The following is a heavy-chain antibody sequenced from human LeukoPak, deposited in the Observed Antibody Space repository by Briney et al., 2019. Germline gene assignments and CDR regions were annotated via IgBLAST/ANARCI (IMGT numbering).Heavy chain of an antibody. J-gene: IGHJ3*02. CDR2: IYYTGST. V-gene: IGHV4-59*01. CDR3: ARPSRSISTAGAFDI. CDR1: GASISNYF. Sequence: PSETLSLTCTVSGASISNYFWSWIRKPPGKGLEWIGYIYYTGSTNYNPSLKSRVTISVGTSKNQFSLKLSSVTAADTAVYYCARPSRSISTAGAFDIWGQGTMVTVSS. D-gene: IGHD3-10*01.